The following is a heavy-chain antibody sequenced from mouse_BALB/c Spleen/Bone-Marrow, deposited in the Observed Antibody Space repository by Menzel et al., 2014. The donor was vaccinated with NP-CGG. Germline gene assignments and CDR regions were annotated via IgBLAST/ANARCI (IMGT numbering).Heavy chain of an antibody. Sequence: EVKLMESGGGLVQPGGSLKLSCAASGFDFSTFWMSWVRQAPGKGLEWIGEINPDRRTINYSPSLKDKFVISRDNAKNTPYLLMSKVRSEDTALYYCARLHYYGYGAYWGQGTLVTVSA. CDR2: INPDRRTI. CDR3: ARLHYYGYGAY. V-gene: IGHV4-1*02. CDR1: GFDFSTFW. D-gene: IGHD1-2*01. J-gene: IGHJ3*01.